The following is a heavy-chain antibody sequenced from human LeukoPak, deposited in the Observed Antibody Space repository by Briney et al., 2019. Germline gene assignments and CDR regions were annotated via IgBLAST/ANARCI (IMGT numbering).Heavy chain of an antibody. CDR3: ARDSNYYDSSGYPPGDY. J-gene: IGHJ4*02. V-gene: IGHV3-7*01. Sequence: GRSLRLSCAASGFTFSSYWMSWVRQAPGKGREWVANIKQDGSEKYYVDSVKGRFTISRDNAKNSLYLQMNSLRAEDTAVYYCARDSNYYDSSGYPPGDYWGQGTLVTVSS. CDR2: IKQDGSEK. D-gene: IGHD3-22*01. CDR1: GFTFSSYW.